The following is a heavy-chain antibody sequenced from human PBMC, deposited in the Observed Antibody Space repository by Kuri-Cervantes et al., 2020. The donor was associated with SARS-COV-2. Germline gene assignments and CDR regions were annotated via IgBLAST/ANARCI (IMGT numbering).Heavy chain of an antibody. Sequence: GGSLRLSCAASGFSVSNYGMHWVRQAQGKGLEWVAVISKDVNKKFYANSVKGRFTISRDNSGITLYLQMNSLRPEDTGVYYCVKDRRRPITPTLREIYYYGVDVWGQGTTVTVSS. V-gene: IGHV3-30*18. CDR1: GFSVSNYG. D-gene: IGHD4-23*01. J-gene: IGHJ6*02. CDR3: VKDRRRPITPTLREIYYYGVDV. CDR2: ISKDVNKK.